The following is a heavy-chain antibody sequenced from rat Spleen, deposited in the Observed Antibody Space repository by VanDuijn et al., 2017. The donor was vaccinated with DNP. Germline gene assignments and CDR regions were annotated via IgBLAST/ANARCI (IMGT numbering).Heavy chain of an antibody. D-gene: IGHD4-3*01. Sequence: EVQLVESGGGLVQPGRSLKLSCAASGFTFSDYYMAWVRQAPTKGLEWVAYIGSDGYAPYYGDSVKGRFTISRDNAKSTLFLQMNSLRSEDMATYYCIRWNSGHFDYWGQGVMVTVSS. J-gene: IGHJ2*01. CDR3: IRWNSGHFDY. CDR2: IGSDGYAP. V-gene: IGHV5-22*01. CDR1: GFTFSDYY.